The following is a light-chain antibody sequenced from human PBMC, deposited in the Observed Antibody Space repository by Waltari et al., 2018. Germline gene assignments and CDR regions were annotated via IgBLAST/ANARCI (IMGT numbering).Light chain of an antibody. CDR1: ISDIGTYNF. J-gene: IGLJ3*02. V-gene: IGLV2-14*03. CDR3: ASYTPAYTLV. Sequence: QSALTQPASVSGSPGQSLTISCAGTISDIGTYNFVAWYQQVPGKVPKLIIFDVGKRPSGVSNRFSGSKSDNTASLTISGLPAEDEDDYYCASYTPAYTLVFGGGPRLTVL. CDR2: DVG.